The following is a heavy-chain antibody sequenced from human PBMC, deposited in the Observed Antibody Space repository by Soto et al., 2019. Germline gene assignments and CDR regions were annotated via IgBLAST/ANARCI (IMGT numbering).Heavy chain of an antibody. CDR2: MNPNSGNT. D-gene: IGHD2-15*01. Sequence: GASVKVSCKASGYTFIKDGIAWGRQTKGQGQERKGWMNPNSGNTGYAQKFQGRVTMTRNTSISTAYMELSSLRSEDTAVYYCARGRREGYCSGGSCNKKRYYFDYWGQGTLVTVS. CDR1: GYTFIKDG. J-gene: IGHJ4*02. CDR3: ARGRREGYCSGGSCNKKRYYFDY. V-gene: IGHV1-8*01.